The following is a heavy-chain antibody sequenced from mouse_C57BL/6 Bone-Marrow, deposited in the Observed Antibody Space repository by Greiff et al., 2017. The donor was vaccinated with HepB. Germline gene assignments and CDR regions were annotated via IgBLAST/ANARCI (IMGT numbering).Heavy chain of an antibody. CDR1: GYTFTSYT. V-gene: IGHV1-4*01. Sequence: QVQLQQSGAELARPGASVKMSCKASGYTFTSYTMNWVKQRPGQGLEWIGYINPSSGYTKYNQKFKDKATLTADKSSSTVYMQLSSLTSEDSAVYYCARWLGLYFDYWGQGTTLTVSS. J-gene: IGHJ2*01. CDR2: INPSSGYT. D-gene: IGHD4-1*01. CDR3: ARWLGLYFDY.